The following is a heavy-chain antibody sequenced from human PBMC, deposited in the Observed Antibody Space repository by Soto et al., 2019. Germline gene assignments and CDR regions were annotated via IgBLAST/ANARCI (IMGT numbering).Heavy chain of an antibody. D-gene: IGHD3-3*01. J-gene: IGHJ4*02. CDR2: IYYSGST. CDR3: ARDFAYFDS. CDR1: GRSISSYY. V-gene: IGHV4-59*01. Sequence: SETLSLTCTVSGRSISSYYWSWIRQPPGKGLEWIGYIYYSGSTNYNPSLKSRVTISVDTSKNQFSLKLSSVTAADTAVYYCARDFAYFDSWGQGTLVTVSS.